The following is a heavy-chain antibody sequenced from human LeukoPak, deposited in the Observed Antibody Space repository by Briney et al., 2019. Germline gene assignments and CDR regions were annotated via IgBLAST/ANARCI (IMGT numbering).Heavy chain of an antibody. V-gene: IGHV2-70*01. CDR1: GFSLSTSGMC. J-gene: IGHJ4*02. Sequence: SGPALVKPTQTLTLTCTFSGFSLSTSGMCVSWIRQPPGKALEWLALIDWDDDKYYSTSLKTRPTISKDTSKNQVVLTMTNMDPVDTATYYCARQYCSGGSCYLDYWGQGTLVTVSS. CDR2: IDWDDDK. D-gene: IGHD2-15*01. CDR3: ARQYCSGGSCYLDY.